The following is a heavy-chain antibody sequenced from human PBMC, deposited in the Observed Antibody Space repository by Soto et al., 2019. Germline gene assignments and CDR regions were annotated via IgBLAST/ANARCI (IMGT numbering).Heavy chain of an antibody. J-gene: IGHJ3*01. V-gene: IGHV4-59*11. Sequence: PSETLSLTCTVSGGSISSHYWSWVRQSPGKGLEWIGYIYYSGSTNYNPSLKSRVTISVDTSKNQFPLKLSSVTAADTAVYYCARRRSTPTFFDVWGQGTMVTVSS. D-gene: IGHD1-26*01. CDR3: ARRRSTPTFFDV. CDR1: GGSISSHY. CDR2: IYYSGST.